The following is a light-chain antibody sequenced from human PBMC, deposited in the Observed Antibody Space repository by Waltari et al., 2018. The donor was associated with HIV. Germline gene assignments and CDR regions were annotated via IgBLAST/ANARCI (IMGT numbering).Light chain of an antibody. V-gene: IGKV1-5*03. CDR2: KAS. J-gene: IGKJ3*01. Sequence: DIQMTQSPSTLSASVGDRVTITCRASQSISTWLAWYQQKPGKAPKLLIYKASSLQSGVPSRFSGSGSGTEFTLTISNLQPDDFAAYYCQEFSKYVTFGPGTKV. CDR3: QEFSKYVT. CDR1: QSISTW.